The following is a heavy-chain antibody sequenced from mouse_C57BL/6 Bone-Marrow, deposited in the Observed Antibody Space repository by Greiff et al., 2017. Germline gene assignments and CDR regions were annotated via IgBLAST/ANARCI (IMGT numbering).Heavy chain of an antibody. J-gene: IGHJ2*01. D-gene: IGHD1-1*01. CDR3: ARDITTVVANFDY. CDR1: GYTFTSYW. CDR2: IYPGSGST. Sequence: VQLQQPGAELVKPGASVKMYCKASGYTFTSYWITWVKQRPGQGLEWIGDIYPGSGSTNYNEKFKSKATLTVDTSSSTAYMQLSSLTSEDSAVYYCARDITTVVANFDYWGQGTTLTVSS. V-gene: IGHV1-55*01.